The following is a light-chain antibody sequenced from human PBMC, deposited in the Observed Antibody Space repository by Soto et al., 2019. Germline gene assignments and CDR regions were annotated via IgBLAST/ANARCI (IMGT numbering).Light chain of an antibody. V-gene: IGLV1-40*01. J-gene: IGLJ1*01. CDR3: QSSERGLSGYV. Sequence: QSVLTQPPSVSGAPGQRVTISCTGSSSNIGADYDVHWYQQRPGAAPTLLIYGNNNRPSGVPDRFSGSKSGTSASLAIIGLQAEDEADYYCQSSERGLSGYVFGSGTQLTVL. CDR1: SSNIGADYD. CDR2: GNN.